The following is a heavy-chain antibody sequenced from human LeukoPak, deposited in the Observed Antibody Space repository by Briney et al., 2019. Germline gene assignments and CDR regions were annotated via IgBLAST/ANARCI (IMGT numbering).Heavy chain of an antibody. V-gene: IGHV3-9*01. J-gene: IGHJ1*01. Sequence: GGSLRLSCAASGFTFDDYAMHWVRPAPGKGLEWVSGISWNSGSIGYADSVKGRFTISRDNAKNSLYLQMNSLRAEDTALYYCAKDRSGKQLYVFQHWGQGTLVTVSS. CDR3: AKDRSGKQLYVFQH. CDR2: ISWNSGSI. D-gene: IGHD3-3*01. CDR1: GFTFDDYA.